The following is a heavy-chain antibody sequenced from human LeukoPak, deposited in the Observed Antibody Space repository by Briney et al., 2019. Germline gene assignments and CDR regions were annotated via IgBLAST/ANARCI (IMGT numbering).Heavy chain of an antibody. CDR3: AKDLVLFDY. Sequence: PGGSLRLSCAASGFTFSNYDMHWFRQAPGKGLEWVAVISYDGSNKYYADSVKGRFTISGDNSKDTLYLQMSSLRAEDTAVYSCAKDLVLFDYWGQGTLVTVSS. J-gene: IGHJ4*02. CDR2: ISYDGSNK. D-gene: IGHD2/OR15-2a*01. V-gene: IGHV3-30*18. CDR1: GFTFSNYD.